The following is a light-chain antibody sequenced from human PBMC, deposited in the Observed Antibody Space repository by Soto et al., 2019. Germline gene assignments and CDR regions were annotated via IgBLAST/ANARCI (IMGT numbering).Light chain of an antibody. CDR2: DAS. V-gene: IGKV1-5*01. J-gene: IGKJ1*01. CDR3: QQYNSYSLT. CDR1: QSISTW. Sequence: DIQMTQSPSPLSASLGDRVTITCRASQSISTWLAWYQQKPGKAPKLLIYDASSLQSGVPSRVSGSGAGTEFTLTSSSLKPDDFATYYCQQYNSYSLTFGQGTKVEIK.